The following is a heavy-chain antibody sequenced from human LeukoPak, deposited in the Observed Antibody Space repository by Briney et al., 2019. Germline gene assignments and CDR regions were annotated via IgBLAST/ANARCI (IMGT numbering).Heavy chain of an antibody. D-gene: IGHD3-10*01. CDR3: ARGYGSGSYDY. CDR1: VGSFSGYY. V-gene: IGHV4-34*01. CDR2: INHSGST. Sequence: SETLSLTCAVYVGSFSGYYWSWIRQPPGKGLEWIGEINHSGSTNYNPSLKSRVTISVDTSKNQFSLKLSFVTAADTAVYYCARGYGSGSYDYWGQGTLVTVSS. J-gene: IGHJ4*02.